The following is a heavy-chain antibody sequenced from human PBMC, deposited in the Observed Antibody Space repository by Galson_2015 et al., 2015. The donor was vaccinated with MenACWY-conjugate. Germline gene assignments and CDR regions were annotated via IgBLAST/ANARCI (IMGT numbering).Heavy chain of an antibody. V-gene: IGHV5-10-1*01. CDR3: ARHSRATYYYDTSGYYYFDY. Sequence: QSGEAAKKPGESLRISCKGSGYSFTSYKICWVRQMPGKGLEWMGRIDPGGSYTNYRPSFQGYVTISADKSISTAYQQWSSLKASDTAMYLCARHSRATYYYDTSGYYYFDYWGQGTLVTVSS. J-gene: IGHJ4*02. CDR1: GYSFTSYK. CDR2: IDPGGSYT. D-gene: IGHD3-22*01.